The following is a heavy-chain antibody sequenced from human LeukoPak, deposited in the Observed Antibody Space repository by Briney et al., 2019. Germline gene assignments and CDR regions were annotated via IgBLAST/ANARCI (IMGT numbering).Heavy chain of an antibody. V-gene: IGHV4-30-4*01. CDR3: ARGRRPQLHYYYYGMDV. CDR1: GGSISSGDYY. Sequence: SETLSLTCTVSGGSISSGDYYWSWIRQPPGKGLEWIGYIYYSGSTYYNPSLKSRVTISVDTSKNQFSLKLSSVTAADTAVYYRARGRRPQLHYYYYGMDVWGQGTTVTVSS. CDR2: IYYSGST. D-gene: IGHD4-23*01. J-gene: IGHJ6*02.